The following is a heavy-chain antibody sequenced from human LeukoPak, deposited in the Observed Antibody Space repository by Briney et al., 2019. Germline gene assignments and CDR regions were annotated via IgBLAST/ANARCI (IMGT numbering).Heavy chain of an antibody. Sequence: SETLSLTCTVSGGSISSYYWSWIRQPPGKGLEWIGYIYYSGSTNYNPSLKSRVTISVDTSKNQFSLKLSSVTAADTAVYYCARDGGVAGIDNWGQGTLVTVSS. CDR1: GGSISSYY. J-gene: IGHJ4*02. CDR2: IYYSGST. V-gene: IGHV4-59*01. D-gene: IGHD6-19*01. CDR3: ARDGGVAGIDN.